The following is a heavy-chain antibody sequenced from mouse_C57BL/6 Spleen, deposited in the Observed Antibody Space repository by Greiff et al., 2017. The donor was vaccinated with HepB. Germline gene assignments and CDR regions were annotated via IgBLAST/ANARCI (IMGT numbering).Heavy chain of an antibody. J-gene: IGHJ1*03. CDR3: ARRDGSSYGYFDV. Sequence: QVQLQQSGPELVKPGASVKISCKASGYAFSSSWMNWVKQRPGKGLEWIGRIYPGDGDTNYNGKFKGKATLTADKSSSTAYMQLSSLTSEDSAVYFCARRDGSSYGYFDVWGTGTTVTVSS. CDR2: IYPGDGDT. D-gene: IGHD1-1*01. V-gene: IGHV1-82*01. CDR1: GYAFSSSW.